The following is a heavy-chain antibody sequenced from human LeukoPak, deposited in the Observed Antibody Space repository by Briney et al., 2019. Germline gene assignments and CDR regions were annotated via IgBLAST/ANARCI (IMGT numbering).Heavy chain of an antibody. J-gene: IGHJ4*02. D-gene: IGHD6-19*01. V-gene: IGHV3-7*01. CDR1: GFTVSSNY. Sequence: PGGSLRLSCAASGFTVSSNYMSWVRQAPGKGLEWVANIKQDGSEKYYVDSVKGRFTISRGNAKNSLYLQMNSLRAEDTAVYYCARSTVAGTYDYWGQGTLVTVSS. CDR3: ARSTVAGTYDY. CDR2: IKQDGSEK.